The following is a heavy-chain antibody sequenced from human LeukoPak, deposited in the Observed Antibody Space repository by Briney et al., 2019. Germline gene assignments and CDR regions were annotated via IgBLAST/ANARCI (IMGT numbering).Heavy chain of an antibody. Sequence: QPGGSLRLSCTASGYTFSSYAMTWVRQAPGEGLEWVSAISGSGANTYYADSVKGRFAASRDNSKDTLYLQMRSLRAEDTAVYYCARGRSGYGPFDAFDSWGHGTWVTVSS. J-gene: IGHJ3*02. CDR3: ARGRSGYGPFDAFDS. CDR2: ISGSGANT. V-gene: IGHV3-23*01. D-gene: IGHD3-22*01. CDR1: GYTFSSYA.